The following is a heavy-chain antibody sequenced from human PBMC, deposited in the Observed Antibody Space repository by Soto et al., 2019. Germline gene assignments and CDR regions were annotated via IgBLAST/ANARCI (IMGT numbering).Heavy chain of an antibody. CDR2: MYHSGST. CDR1: GGSISSGGYS. CDR3: ARGGLLPDY. V-gene: IGHV4-30-2*01. Sequence: PSETLSLTCADSGGSISSGGYSWSWIRQPPGKGLEWIGYMYHSGSTYYNPSLKSRVTISIDRSKNQFSLKLSSVTAADTAVYYCARGGLLPDYWGQGTLVTVSS. J-gene: IGHJ4*02. D-gene: IGHD6-19*01.